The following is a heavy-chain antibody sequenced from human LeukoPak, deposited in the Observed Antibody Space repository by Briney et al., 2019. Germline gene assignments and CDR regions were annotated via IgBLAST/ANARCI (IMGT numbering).Heavy chain of an antibody. CDR3: ARLLDNDISGDPDTFDV. D-gene: IGHD3-22*01. J-gene: IGHJ3*01. Sequence: LETLSLTCIVSVGSLSGHYWSWIRQPPGKRLEWIGYVSYTGRTKYNHSLQSRVTISIDTSKSQFSLKLTSVTSADTAVYSCARLLDNDISGDPDTFDVWGQGTTVIASS. CDR2: VSYTGRT. V-gene: IGHV4-59*11. CDR1: VGSLSGHY.